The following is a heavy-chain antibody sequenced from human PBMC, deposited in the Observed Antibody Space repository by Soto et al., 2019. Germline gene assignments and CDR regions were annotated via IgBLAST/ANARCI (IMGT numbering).Heavy chain of an antibody. CDR3: AKDLYDYGDYDSFSDYGMDV. J-gene: IGHJ6*02. Sequence: GGSLRLSCAASGFTFSSYGMHWVRQAPGKGLEWVAVIWYDGSNKYYADSVKGRFTISRENSKNTLYLQMNSLRAEDTAVYYCAKDLYDYGDYDSFSDYGMDVWGQGTTVTVSS. D-gene: IGHD4-17*01. V-gene: IGHV3-33*06. CDR2: IWYDGSNK. CDR1: GFTFSSYG.